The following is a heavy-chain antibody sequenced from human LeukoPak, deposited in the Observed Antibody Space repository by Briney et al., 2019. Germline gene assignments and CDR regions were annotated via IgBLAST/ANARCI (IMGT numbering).Heavy chain of an antibody. Sequence: SQTLSLTCAISGDSVSSNSATWNWIRQSPSRGLEWLGRTFYRSKWYNEYAVSVKSRIIVNPDTSTNHFSLPLNSVTPEDTAVYYCARYVTGAFDIWGLGTIVTVSS. CDR1: GDSVSSNSAT. CDR2: TFYRSKWYN. J-gene: IGHJ3*02. CDR3: ARYVTGAFDI. D-gene: IGHD2-21*02. V-gene: IGHV6-1*01.